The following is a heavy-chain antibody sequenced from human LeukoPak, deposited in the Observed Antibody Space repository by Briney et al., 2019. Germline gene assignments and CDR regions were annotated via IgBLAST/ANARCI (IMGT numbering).Heavy chain of an antibody. V-gene: IGHV3-20*04. D-gene: IGHD4-11*01. Sequence: GGSLRLSCAASGFRFDDYGMSWVRHVPGKGLEWVSGTNWDGASTGYADSVKGRFTISRDNAKNSLYLQMNSLRAEDTALYYCAKDGYSNYYYYMDVWGKGTTVTVSS. CDR1: GFRFDDYG. J-gene: IGHJ6*03. CDR3: AKDGYSNYYYYMDV. CDR2: TNWDGAST.